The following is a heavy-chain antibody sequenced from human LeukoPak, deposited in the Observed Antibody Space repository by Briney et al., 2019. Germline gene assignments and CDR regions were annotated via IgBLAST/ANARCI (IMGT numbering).Heavy chain of an antibody. CDR3: ARGRDIVVVPAARIGFDY. CDR1: GGSFSGYY. J-gene: IGHJ4*02. Sequence: SETLSLTCAAYGGSFSGYYWSWIRQPPGKGLEWIGEINHSGSTTYNPSLKSRVTITVDTSKNQFSLKLSSVTAADTAVYYCARGRDIVVVPAARIGFDYWGQGTLVTVSS. V-gene: IGHV4-34*01. CDR2: INHSGST. D-gene: IGHD2-2*01.